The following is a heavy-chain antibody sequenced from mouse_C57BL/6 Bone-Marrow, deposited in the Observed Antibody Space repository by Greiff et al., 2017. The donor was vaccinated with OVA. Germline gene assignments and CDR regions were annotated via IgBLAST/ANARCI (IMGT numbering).Heavy chain of an antibody. CDR2: IHPNSGST. V-gene: IGHV1-64*01. J-gene: IGHJ1*03. CDR1: GYTFTSYW. Sequence: QVQLQQPGAELVKPGASVKLSCKASGYTFTSYWMHWVKQRPGQGLEWIGMIHPNSGSTNYNEKFKSKATLTVDKSSSTAYMQLSSLTSEDSAVYDGAKCSSYSYWYFDVWGTGTTVTVSS. CDR3: AKCSSYSYWYFDV. D-gene: IGHD1-1*01.